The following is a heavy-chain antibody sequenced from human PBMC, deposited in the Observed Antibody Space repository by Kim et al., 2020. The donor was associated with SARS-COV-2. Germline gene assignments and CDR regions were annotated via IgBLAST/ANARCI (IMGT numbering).Heavy chain of an antibody. V-gene: IGHV3-30*18. D-gene: IGHD6-13*01. CDR3: AKDWPYSRDDY. Sequence: GGSLRLSCAASGFTFSSYGMHWVRQAPGKGLEWVAVISYDGSNKYYADSVKGRFTISRDNSKNTLYLQMNSLRAEDTAVYYCAKDWPYSRDDYWGQGTLVTVSS. CDR1: GFTFSSYG. CDR2: ISYDGSNK. J-gene: IGHJ4*02.